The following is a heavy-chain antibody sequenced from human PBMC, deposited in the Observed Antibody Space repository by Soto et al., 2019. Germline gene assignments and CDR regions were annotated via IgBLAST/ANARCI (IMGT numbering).Heavy chain of an antibody. D-gene: IGHD3-22*01. V-gene: IGHV3-53*01. Sequence: EVQLVESGGGLIQPGGSLRLSCAASGFTVSSNYMSWVRQAPGKGLEWVSVIYSGGSTYYADSVKGRFTISRDNSKNTLYFQMNSLRAEDSAVYYCARVDSSGYYYRWFDPWGQGTLVTVSS. CDR3: ARVDSSGYYYRWFDP. CDR1: GFTVSSNY. CDR2: IYSGGST. J-gene: IGHJ5*02.